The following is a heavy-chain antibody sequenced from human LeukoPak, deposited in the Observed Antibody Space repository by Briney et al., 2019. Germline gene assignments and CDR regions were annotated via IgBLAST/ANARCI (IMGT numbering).Heavy chain of an antibody. CDR2: IIPILGIA. V-gene: IGHV1-69*04. J-gene: IGHJ4*02. D-gene: IGHD3-3*02. CDR1: GGTFSSYA. CDR3: ARAMHGRVALGY. Sequence: SVKVSCKASGGTFSSYAISWVRQAPGQGLEWMGRIIPILGIANYAQKFQGRVTITADKSTSTAYVELSSLRSEDTAVYYCARAMHGRVALGYWGQGTLVTVSS.